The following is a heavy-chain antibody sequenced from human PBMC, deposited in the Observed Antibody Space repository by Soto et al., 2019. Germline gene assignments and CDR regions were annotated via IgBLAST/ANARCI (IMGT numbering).Heavy chain of an antibody. Sequence: QVQLQQWGAGLLKPSETLSLTCAVYGGSFSGYYWSWIRQPPGKGLEWIGEINHSGSTNYNPSLKSRVTISVDTSKNQFSLKLSSVTAADTAVYYCANREARYYYYDYMDVWGKGTTVTVSS. CDR2: INHSGST. CDR3: ANREARYYYYDYMDV. CDR1: GGSFSGYY. D-gene: IGHD1-26*01. V-gene: IGHV4-34*01. J-gene: IGHJ6*03.